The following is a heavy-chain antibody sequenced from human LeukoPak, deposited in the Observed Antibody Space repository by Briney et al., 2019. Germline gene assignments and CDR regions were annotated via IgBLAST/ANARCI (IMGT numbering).Heavy chain of an antibody. V-gene: IGHV1-18*01. CDR1: GYTFTSYG. Sequence: GASVKVSCKASGYTFTSYGISWVRQAPGQGLEWMGWISAYNGNTNYAQKLQGRVTMTTDTSTSTAYMELRSLRSDDTAVYYCARDKYYYDSGISLRCDHWGQGTLVTVSS. D-gene: IGHD3-10*01. CDR2: ISAYNGNT. J-gene: IGHJ4*02. CDR3: ARDKYYYDSGISLRCDH.